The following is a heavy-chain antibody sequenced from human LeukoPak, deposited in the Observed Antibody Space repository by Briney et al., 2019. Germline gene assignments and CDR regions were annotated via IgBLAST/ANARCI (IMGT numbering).Heavy chain of an antibody. CDR1: GGSIRNYY. CDR3: ARPSRTGSGWDAFDI. V-gene: IGHV4-59*08. CDR2: IYYSGST. Sequence: SETLSLTCTVSGGSIRNYYWSWIRQPPGKELEWIAYIYYSGSTNYNPSLTSRVTISVDTSKNQFSLNLTSVTAADTAVYYCARPSRTGSGWDAFDIWGQGTMVTVSS. J-gene: IGHJ3*02. D-gene: IGHD3-22*01.